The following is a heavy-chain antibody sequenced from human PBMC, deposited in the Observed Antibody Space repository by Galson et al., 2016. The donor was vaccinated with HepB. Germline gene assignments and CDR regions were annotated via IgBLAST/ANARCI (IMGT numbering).Heavy chain of an antibody. Sequence: SLRLSCAASGFTFDDHGMSWVRQAPGRGLEWVAGINWNGGITGYADSVKGRFTISRDNAKNSLYLPVNGLRADDTALYHCARGLHFGSVHYGMDVWGQGTAVTVSS. D-gene: IGHD3-10*01. J-gene: IGHJ6*02. CDR3: ARGLHFGSVHYGMDV. CDR2: INWNGGIT. CDR1: GFTFDDHG. V-gene: IGHV3-20*01.